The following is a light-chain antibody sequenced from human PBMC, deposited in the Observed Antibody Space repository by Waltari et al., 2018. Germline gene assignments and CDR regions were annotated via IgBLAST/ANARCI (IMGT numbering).Light chain of an antibody. CDR2: GKN. Sequence: SSELTQDPAVSVTLGQTVRITCKGDSLRSYYASWYQQKPGQAPVLVIYGKNNRPAGIPNRFSCSSPVNTASLTITGVLAVDEADYDCNSRDISGNHLVFGGGARLTFL. CDR1: SLRSYY. CDR3: NSRDISGNHLV. J-gene: IGLJ2*01. V-gene: IGLV3-19*01.